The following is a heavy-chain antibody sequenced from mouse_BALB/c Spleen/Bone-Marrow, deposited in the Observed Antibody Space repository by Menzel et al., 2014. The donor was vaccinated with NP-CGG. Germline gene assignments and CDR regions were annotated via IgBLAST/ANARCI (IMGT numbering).Heavy chain of an antibody. D-gene: IGHD2-14*01. J-gene: IGHJ4*01. V-gene: IGHV1-15*01. Sequence: QVHVKQSGAELVRPGASVTPSCKASGYTLTDYEMHWVKQTPVHGLEWIGAIDPETGGTAYNQKFKGKATLTADKSSSTAYMELRSLTSEDSAVYYCRAYYRYDGYAMDYWGQGTSVTVSS. CDR3: RAYYRYDGYAMDY. CDR1: GYTLTDYE. CDR2: IDPETGGT.